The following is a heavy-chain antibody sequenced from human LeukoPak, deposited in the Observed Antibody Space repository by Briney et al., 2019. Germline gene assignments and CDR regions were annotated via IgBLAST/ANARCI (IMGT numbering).Heavy chain of an antibody. D-gene: IGHD3-10*01. CDR1: GGSIRSY. V-gene: IGHV4-4*07. CDR3: ARDSGTTGEVKFEP. CDR2: IYGSGST. J-gene: IGHJ5*02. Sequence: SETLSLTCTVSGGSIRSYWSWIRQPAGKGLEWIGRIYGSGSTDYNPSLKSRVTMSIDTSKNQFSLNLISVTAAGTAVYYCARDSGTTGEVKFEPWGQGTLVTVSS.